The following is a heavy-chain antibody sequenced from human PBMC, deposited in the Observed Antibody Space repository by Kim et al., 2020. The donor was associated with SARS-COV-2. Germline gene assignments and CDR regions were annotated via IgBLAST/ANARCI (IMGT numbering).Heavy chain of an antibody. CDR2: IKQDGSEK. V-gene: IGHV3-7*01. D-gene: IGHD3-10*01. CDR1: GFTFSSYW. J-gene: IGHJ4*02. Sequence: GGSLRLSCAASGFTFSSYWMSWVRQAPGKGLEWVANIKQDGSEKYYVDSVKGRFTISRDNAKNSLYLQMNSLRAEDTAVYYCARDRGGYYGSGNCDYWGQGTLVTVSS. CDR3: ARDRGGYYGSGNCDY.